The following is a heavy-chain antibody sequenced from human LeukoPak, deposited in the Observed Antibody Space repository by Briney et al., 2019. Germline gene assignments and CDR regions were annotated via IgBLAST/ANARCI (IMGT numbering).Heavy chain of an antibody. Sequence: SETLSLTCAVYGGSFSGYYWSWIRQPPGKGLEWIGYIYYSGSTNYNPPLKSRVTISVDTSKNQFSLKLSSVTAADTAVYYCARYLGYCSSTSCYAGLMEYYFDYWGQGTLVTVSS. V-gene: IGHV4-59*01. D-gene: IGHD2-2*01. CDR2: IYYSGST. J-gene: IGHJ4*02. CDR3: ARYLGYCSSTSCYAGLMEYYFDY. CDR1: GGSFSGYY.